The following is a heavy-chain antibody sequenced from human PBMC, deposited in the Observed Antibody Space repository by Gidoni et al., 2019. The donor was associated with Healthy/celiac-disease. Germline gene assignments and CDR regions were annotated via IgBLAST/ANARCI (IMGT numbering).Heavy chain of an antibody. CDR1: GFTFSSYG. CDR3: AKDYYYDSSGYYYNFCMDY. J-gene: IGHJ4*02. Sequence: QVQLVESGGGVVQPGRSLRLSCAASGFTFSSYGMHWVRQAPGKGLEWVAVISYDGSNKYYADSVKGRFTISRDNSKNTLYLQMNSLRAEDTAVYYCAKDYYYDSSGYYYNFCMDYWGQGTLVTVSS. CDR2: ISYDGSNK. V-gene: IGHV3-30*18. D-gene: IGHD3-22*01.